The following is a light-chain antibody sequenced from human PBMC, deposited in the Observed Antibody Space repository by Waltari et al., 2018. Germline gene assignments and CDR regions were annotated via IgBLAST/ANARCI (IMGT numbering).Light chain of an antibody. CDR1: QRINSH. CDR2: GAS. CDR3: QQYNNWPRT. Sequence: EIVMTQSPATQSVSPGERATLSCRASQRINSHLARYQQKPGQAPRPLIYGASTRATGIPARFAGTGSGTEFTLTISSLQSEDFAVYYCQQYNNWPRTFGQGTKVEIK. V-gene: IGKV3-15*01. J-gene: IGKJ1*01.